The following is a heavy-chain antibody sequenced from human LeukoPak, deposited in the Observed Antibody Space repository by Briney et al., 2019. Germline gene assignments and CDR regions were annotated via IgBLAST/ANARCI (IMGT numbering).Heavy chain of an antibody. CDR3: AKDSTDNGSGILDY. CDR1: GFTFSSYG. V-gene: IGHV3-33*06. J-gene: IGHJ4*02. Sequence: GRSLRLSCAASGFTFSSYGMHWVRQAPGKGLEWVAVIWYDGSNKYYADSVKGRFTISRDNSKNTLYLQMISLRDEDTAVYYCAKDSTDNGSGILDYWGQGTLVTVSS. D-gene: IGHD3-10*01. CDR2: IWYDGSNK.